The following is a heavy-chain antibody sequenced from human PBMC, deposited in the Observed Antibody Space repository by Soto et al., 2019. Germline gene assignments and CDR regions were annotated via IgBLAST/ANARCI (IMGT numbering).Heavy chain of an antibody. V-gene: IGHV3-49*04. Sequence: QPGGSLRLSCTASGFTFGDYAMSWVRQAPGKGLEWVGFIRSKAYGGTTEYAASVKGRFTISRDDSKSIAYLQMNSLKTEDTAVYYCTRDGSSWYRTVDYWGQGTLVTVSS. CDR2: IRSKAYGGTT. CDR1: GFTFGDYA. J-gene: IGHJ4*02. CDR3: TRDGSSWYRTVDY. D-gene: IGHD6-13*01.